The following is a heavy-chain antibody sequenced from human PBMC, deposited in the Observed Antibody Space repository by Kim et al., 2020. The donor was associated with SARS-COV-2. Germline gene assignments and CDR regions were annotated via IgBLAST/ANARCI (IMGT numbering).Heavy chain of an antibody. V-gene: IGHV4-34*01. CDR2: VNHSGST. Sequence: SETLSLTCAVYGGSFSGYYWSWIRQPPGKGLEWIGEVNHSGSTDYNPSLKSRVTISVDMSKNQFSLKLSSVTAADTAVYYCTRGRLGRIDYWGQGTLVTVSS. J-gene: IGHJ4*02. D-gene: IGHD6-25*01. CDR3: TRGRLGRIDY. CDR1: GGSFSGYY.